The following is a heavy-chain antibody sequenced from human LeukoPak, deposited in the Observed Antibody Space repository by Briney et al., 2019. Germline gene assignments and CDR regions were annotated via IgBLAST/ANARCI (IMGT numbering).Heavy chain of an antibody. CDR2: IRYDGSNK. Sequence: PGGSLRLSCAASGFTFSAYGMSWVRQSPGQGLEWVAFIRYDGSNKYYADSVKGRFTISRDNSKNTLYLQMNSLRAEDTAVYYCAKDLSKGLLYRRGMYYFDYWGQGTLVTVSS. D-gene: IGHD3-10*01. CDR3: AKDLSKGLLYRRGMYYFDY. CDR1: GFTFSAYG. J-gene: IGHJ4*02. V-gene: IGHV3-30*02.